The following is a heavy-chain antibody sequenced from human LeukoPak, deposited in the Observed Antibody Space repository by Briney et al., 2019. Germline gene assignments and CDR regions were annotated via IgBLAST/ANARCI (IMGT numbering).Heavy chain of an antibody. V-gene: IGHV3-23*01. CDR3: VDSSGDR. CDR1: GFTFSSYA. J-gene: IGHJ4*02. D-gene: IGHD3-22*01. Sequence: GGSLRLSCAAPGFTFSSYAMSWVRQAPGKGLEWVSAIGGSGGRSYYADSVKGRFTISRDNSKNTLYLQMNSLRAEDTAVYYCVDSSGDRWGQGTLVTVSS. CDR2: IGGSGGRS.